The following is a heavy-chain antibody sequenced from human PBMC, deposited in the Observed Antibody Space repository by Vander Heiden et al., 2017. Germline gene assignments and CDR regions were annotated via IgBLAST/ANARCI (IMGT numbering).Heavy chain of an antibody. D-gene: IGHD3-10*01. J-gene: IGHJ6*02. CDR3: ARDPVDMVRGVIITPYGMDV. Sequence: VQPVQSGAEVKKPGSSVKVSCKASGSTFSSYAISWVRQAPGQGLEWMGGIIPIFGTANYAQKFQGRVTITADESTSTAYMELSSLRSEDTAVYYCARDPVDMVRGVIITPYGMDVWGQGTTVTVSS. CDR2: IIPIFGTA. V-gene: IGHV1-69*01. CDR1: GSTFSSYA.